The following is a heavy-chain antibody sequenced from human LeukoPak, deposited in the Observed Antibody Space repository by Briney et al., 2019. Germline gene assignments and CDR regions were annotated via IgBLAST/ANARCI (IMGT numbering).Heavy chain of an antibody. V-gene: IGHV3-23*01. CDR1: GSTFSSYA. D-gene: IGHD6-13*01. J-gene: IGHJ5*02. Sequence: SGGSLRLSCAASGSTFSSYAMIWDRQAPGKGLEWVAVISGSGTSTYYADSVKGRFTISRDNSKNILYLQMNSLRDEDTAVYYCAKGSRYSSSWNDGYNWFDPWGQGTLVTDSS. CDR3: AKGSRYSSSWNDGYNWFDP. CDR2: ISGSGTST.